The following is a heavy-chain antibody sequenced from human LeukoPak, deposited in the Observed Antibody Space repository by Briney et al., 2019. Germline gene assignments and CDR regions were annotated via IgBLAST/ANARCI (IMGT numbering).Heavy chain of an antibody. CDR2: IYYSGST. D-gene: IGHD2-8*02. CDR3: ARHDSAPGADY. Sequence: SETLSLTCTVSGVPISSSSYYWGWIRQPPGKGLEWIGSIYYSGSTYYNPSLKSRVTISVDTSKNQFSLKLSSVTAADTAVYYCARHDSAPGADYWGQGTLVTVSS. V-gene: IGHV4-39*01. J-gene: IGHJ4*02. CDR1: GVPISSSSYY.